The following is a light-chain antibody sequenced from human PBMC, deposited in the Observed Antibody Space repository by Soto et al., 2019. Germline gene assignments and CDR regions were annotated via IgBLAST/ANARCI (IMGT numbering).Light chain of an antibody. Sequence: DIQMTQSPSTLSASVGDSVTITCRASQNINIWLAWYQQKPGNAPKLLIYKASNLESWVPSRFSGSGSGTEFTLTISGLQPEDFATYYCQKYNSYPYTFGQGTRLEIK. CDR3: QKYNSYPYT. CDR1: QNINIW. CDR2: KAS. V-gene: IGKV1-5*03. J-gene: IGKJ2*01.